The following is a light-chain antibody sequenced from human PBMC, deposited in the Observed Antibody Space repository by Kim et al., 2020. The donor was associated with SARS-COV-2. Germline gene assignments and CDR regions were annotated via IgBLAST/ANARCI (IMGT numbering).Light chain of an antibody. Sequence: ASVGDRVTITCRASQGISTWLAWYQQQPGKAPKLLIYDASSLESGVPSRFSGSGSGTEFTLTISSLQPDDFATYYCQQYHSSSPTFGQGTKVDIK. CDR1: QGISTW. V-gene: IGKV1-5*01. CDR2: DAS. CDR3: QQYHSSSPT. J-gene: IGKJ1*01.